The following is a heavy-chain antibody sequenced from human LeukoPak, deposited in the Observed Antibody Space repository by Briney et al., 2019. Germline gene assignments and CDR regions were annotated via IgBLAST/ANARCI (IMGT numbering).Heavy chain of an antibody. CDR1: GYTLTELS. D-gene: IGHD2-2*01. V-gene: IGHV1-24*01. J-gene: IGHJ4*02. CDR3: ATRASPQLNLYYFDY. CDR2: FDPEDGET. Sequence: ASVRLSCTVSGYTLTELSIHWVRQTPGKGLEWMGGFDPEDGETIYAQKFQGRVTMTEDTSTDTAYMELSSLRSEDTAVYYCATRASPQLNLYYFDYWGQGTLVTVSS.